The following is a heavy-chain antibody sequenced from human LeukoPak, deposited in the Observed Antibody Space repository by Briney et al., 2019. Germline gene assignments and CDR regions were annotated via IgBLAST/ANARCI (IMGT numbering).Heavy chain of an antibody. D-gene: IGHD1-26*01. CDR1: GFTCRSYW. CDR2: KNQDGSEK. V-gene: IGHV3-7*01. J-gene: IGHJ4*02. Sequence: GGSLTLSCAASGFTCRSYWMSWLRQAPGKGVEGLANKNQDGSEKYYVDSVKGRFSISRDNAENSLYLQMNRLRVEDTAVYYCANAYSGSSDYWGQGTLVTVSS. CDR3: ANAYSGSSDY.